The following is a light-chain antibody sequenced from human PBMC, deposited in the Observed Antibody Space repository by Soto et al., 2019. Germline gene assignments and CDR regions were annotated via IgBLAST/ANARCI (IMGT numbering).Light chain of an antibody. CDR2: KAS. J-gene: IGKJ1*01. V-gene: IGKV1-5*03. Sequence: DIQVTQSPPTLSASVGDRVTITCRASQTISSWLAWYQQKPGMAPKLLIYKASTLQSGVPSRFSGSGSGTEFTLTISSLQPDDFATYYCQQYSRCSTFGQGTKVELK. CDR1: QTISSW. CDR3: QQYSRCST.